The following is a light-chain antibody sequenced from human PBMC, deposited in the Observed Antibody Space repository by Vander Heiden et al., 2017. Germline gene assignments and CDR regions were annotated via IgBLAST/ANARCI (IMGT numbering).Light chain of an antibody. CDR3: AAWDDSLNVV. CDR1: SSNIGSNT. Sequence: QSGLTQQPAASGTPGQRVTISCSGSSSNIGSNTVNWYQQLPGTAPKLLIYSNNQRPSGVPDRFSGSKSGTSASLAISGLQSEDEADYYCAAWDDSLNVVFGGGTKLTVL. V-gene: IGLV1-44*01. CDR2: SNN. J-gene: IGLJ2*01.